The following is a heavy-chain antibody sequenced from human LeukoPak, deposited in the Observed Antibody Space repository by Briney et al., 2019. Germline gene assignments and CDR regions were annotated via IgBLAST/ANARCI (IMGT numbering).Heavy chain of an antibody. V-gene: IGHV3-48*03. CDR2: IGTITSTT. CDR1: GFNFRIHE. CDR3: ARALGYYYYYMDV. Sequence: GGSLRLSCAASGFNFRIHEMNWVRQAPGKGLEWVSYIGTITSTTFYADSVKGRFTVSRDDAKSSLYLQMSNLRAEDTAVYYCARALGYYYYYMDVWGKGTTVTVSS. J-gene: IGHJ6*03.